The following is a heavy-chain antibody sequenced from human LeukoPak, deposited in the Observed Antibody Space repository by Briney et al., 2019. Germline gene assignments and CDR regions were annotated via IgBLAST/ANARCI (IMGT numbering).Heavy chain of an antibody. CDR3: ATDDLGYCSSTSCAHFDY. J-gene: IGHJ4*02. CDR1: GGTFSSYA. V-gene: IGHV1-69*05. CDR2: IIPIFGTA. D-gene: IGHD2-2*01. Sequence: SVTVSCKASGGTFSSYAISWVRQAPGQGLEWMGGIIPIFGTANYAQKFQGRVTITTDESTSTAYMELSGLRSEDTAVYYCATDDLGYCSSTSCAHFDYWGQGTLVTVSS.